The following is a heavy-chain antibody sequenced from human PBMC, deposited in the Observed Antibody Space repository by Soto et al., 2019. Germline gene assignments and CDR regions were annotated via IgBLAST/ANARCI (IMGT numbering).Heavy chain of an antibody. J-gene: IGHJ6*02. Sequence: ASVKVSCKASGYTFTSYAMHWVRQAPGQRLEWMGWINAGNGNTKYSQKFQGRVTITRDTSASTAYMELSSLRSEDTAVYYCARGAMVRGVTIYYGMDVWGQGTTVTVSS. D-gene: IGHD3-10*01. CDR1: GYTFTSYA. CDR2: INAGNGNT. V-gene: IGHV1-3*01. CDR3: ARGAMVRGVTIYYGMDV.